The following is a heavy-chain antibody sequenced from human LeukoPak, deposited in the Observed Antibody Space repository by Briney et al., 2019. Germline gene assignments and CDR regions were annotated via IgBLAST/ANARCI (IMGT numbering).Heavy chain of an antibody. CDR3: ANQEPPLSAFDI. CDR2: ISWNSGSI. D-gene: IGHD1-14*01. V-gene: IGHV3-9*01. CDR1: GFTFDDYA. Sequence: PGRSLRLSCAASGFTFDDYAMHWVRQAPGKGLEWVSGISWNSGSIGYADSVKGRFTISRDNSKNTLYLQMNSLRAEDTAVYYCANQEPPLSAFDIWGQGTMVTVSS. J-gene: IGHJ3*02.